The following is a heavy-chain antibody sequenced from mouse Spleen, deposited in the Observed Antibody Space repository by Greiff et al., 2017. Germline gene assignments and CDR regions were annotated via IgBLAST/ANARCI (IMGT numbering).Heavy chain of an antibody. CDR2: ISSGGGNT. Sequence: EVMLVESGGGLVKLGGSLKLSCAASGFTFSSYAMSWVRQTPEKRLEWVATISSGGGNTYYPDSVKGRFTISRDNAKNTLYLQMSSLKSEDTAMYYCARHLTVGYAMDYWGQGTSVTVSS. CDR1: GFTFSSYA. J-gene: IGHJ4*01. D-gene: IGHD4-1*01. V-gene: IGHV5-9*01. CDR3: ARHLTVGYAMDY.